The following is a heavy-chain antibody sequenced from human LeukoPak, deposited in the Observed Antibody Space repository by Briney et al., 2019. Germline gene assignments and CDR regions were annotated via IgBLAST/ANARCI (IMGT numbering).Heavy chain of an antibody. V-gene: IGHV3-9*01. CDR1: GFTFDDYA. Sequence: GRSLRLSCAASGFTFDDYAMHWVRQAPGKGLEWVSGISWNSGSIGYADSVKGRFTISRDNAKNSLYLQMNSLRAEDTALYYCATPGGWGQGTLVTVSS. CDR2: ISWNSGSI. J-gene: IGHJ4*02. CDR3: ATPGG. D-gene: IGHD3-10*01.